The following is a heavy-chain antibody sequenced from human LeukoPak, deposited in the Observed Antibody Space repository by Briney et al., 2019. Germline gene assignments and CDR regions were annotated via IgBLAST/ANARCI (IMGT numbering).Heavy chain of an antibody. D-gene: IGHD1-26*01. CDR1: GGTFSSYA. CDR3: ARSLLPSSAFDI. J-gene: IGHJ3*02. Sequence: SVKVSCKASGGTFSSYAISWVRQAPGQGLEWMGGIIPIFGAANYAQKFQGRVTITTDESTSTAYMELSSLRSEDTAVYYCARSLLPSSAFDIWGQGTMVTVSS. CDR2: IIPIFGAA. V-gene: IGHV1-69*05.